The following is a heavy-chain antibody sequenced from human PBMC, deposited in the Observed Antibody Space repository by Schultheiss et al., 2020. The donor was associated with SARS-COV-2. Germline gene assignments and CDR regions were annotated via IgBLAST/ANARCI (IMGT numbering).Heavy chain of an antibody. CDR3: TTDLQAYVWGNI. CDR1: GFTFSSYT. Sequence: GGSLRLSCAASGFTFSSYTMNWVRQAPGKGLEWVGRIKSKTDGGTTDYAAPVKGRFTISRDDSKNTLYLQMNSLKTEDTAVYYCTTDLQAYVWGNIWGQGTLVTVSS. D-gene: IGHD3-16*01. J-gene: IGHJ4*02. V-gene: IGHV3-15*01. CDR2: IKSKTDGGTT.